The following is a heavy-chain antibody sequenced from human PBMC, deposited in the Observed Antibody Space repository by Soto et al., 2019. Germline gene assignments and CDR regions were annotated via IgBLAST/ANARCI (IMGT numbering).Heavy chain of an antibody. Sequence: QVQLVQSGAEVKKPGASVKVSCKASGYTFTSYYMHWVRQAPGQGLEWMGIINPSGGSTSYAQKFQGRVTMTRDTSTSTVYMELSSLRSEDTAVYYCARGYSMTTVTLYYFDYWGQGPLVTVSS. CDR1: GYTFTSYY. D-gene: IGHD4-17*01. CDR3: ARGYSMTTVTLYYFDY. V-gene: IGHV1-46*03. J-gene: IGHJ4*02. CDR2: INPSGGST.